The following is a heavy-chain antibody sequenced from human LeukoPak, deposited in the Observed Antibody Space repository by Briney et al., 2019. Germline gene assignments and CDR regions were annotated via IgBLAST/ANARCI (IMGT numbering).Heavy chain of an antibody. J-gene: IGHJ4*02. Sequence: GGSLRLSCAASGFAFSSQAMGWVRQAPGKGLEWVGRIKSKTDGGATDYAAPVKGRFTISRDDSKTPLYLQMNSLKTEDTAVYYCTTAGGIQLWLRNYFDYWGQGTLVTVSS. CDR2: IKSKTDGGAT. D-gene: IGHD5-18*01. CDR1: GFAFSSQA. CDR3: TTAGGIQLWLRNYFDY. V-gene: IGHV3-15*01.